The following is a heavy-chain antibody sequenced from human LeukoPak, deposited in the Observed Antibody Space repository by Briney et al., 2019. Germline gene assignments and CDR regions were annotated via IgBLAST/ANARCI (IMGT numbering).Heavy chain of an antibody. J-gene: IGHJ3*02. CDR1: GGSFSGYY. CDR2: INHSGST. V-gene: IGHV4-34*01. D-gene: IGHD2-2*01. CDR3: ARDLASLDAFDT. Sequence: SETLSLTCAVYGGSFSGYYWSWIRQPPGKGLEWIGEINHSGSTNYNPSLKSRVTISVDTSKNQFSLKLSSVTAADTAVYYCARDLASLDAFDTWGQGTMVTVSS.